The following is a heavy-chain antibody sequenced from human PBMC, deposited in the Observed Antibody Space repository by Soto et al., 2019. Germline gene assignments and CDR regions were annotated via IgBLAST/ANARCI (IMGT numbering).Heavy chain of an antibody. CDR1: GGAFSSYA. J-gene: IGHJ6*02. CDR3: ARGSSLDGSYVLRYYYYYGMDV. CDR2: IIPIFGTA. Sequence: SVKVSCKASGGAFSSYAISWVRQAPGQGLEWMGGIIPIFGTANYAQKFQGRVTITADESTSTAYMELSSLRSEDTAVYYCARGSSLDGSYVLRYYYYYGMDVWGQGTTVTVSS. D-gene: IGHD3-16*01. V-gene: IGHV1-69*13.